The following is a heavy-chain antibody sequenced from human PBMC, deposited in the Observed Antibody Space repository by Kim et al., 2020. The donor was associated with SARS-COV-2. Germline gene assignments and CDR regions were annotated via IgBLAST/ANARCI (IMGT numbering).Heavy chain of an antibody. D-gene: IGHD2-21*01. CDR2: AGT. V-gene: IGHV1-46*04. J-gene: IGHJ4*02. Sequence: AGTAYAQTLQGRVTVSRDTSTSTFYMELRSLTFEDTAMYYCAREADSADYWGQGTLVTVTS. CDR3: AREADSADY.